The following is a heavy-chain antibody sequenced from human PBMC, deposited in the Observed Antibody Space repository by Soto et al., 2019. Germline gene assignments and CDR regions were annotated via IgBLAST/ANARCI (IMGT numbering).Heavy chain of an antibody. CDR3: AHELRALTGRRGHYYYYGMDV. J-gene: IGHJ6*02. CDR1: GFSLSTSGVG. V-gene: IGHV2-5*01. D-gene: IGHD1-20*01. Sequence: SGPTLVNPTQTLTLTCAFSGFSLSTSGVGVGWIRQPPGKALEWLALIYWNDDKRYSPSLKSRLTITKDTSKNQVVLTMTNMDPVDTATYYCAHELRALTGRRGHYYYYGMDVWGQGTTVTVSS. CDR2: IYWNDDK.